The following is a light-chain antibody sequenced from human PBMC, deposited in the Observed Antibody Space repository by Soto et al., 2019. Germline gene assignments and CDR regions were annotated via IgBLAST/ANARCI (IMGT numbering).Light chain of an antibody. J-gene: IGKJ1*01. CDR1: QSVSSSY. V-gene: IGKV3-20*01. CDR3: QQYGSSPWT. CDR2: GAS. Sequence: EIVLTQSPGTLSLSPGERATLSCRANQSVSSSYLAWYQQKPGQAPRLLIYGASSRATGITDKFSGSESGTDFTLTISRLEPEDFAVYYCQQYGSSPWTFGQGTKVEIK.